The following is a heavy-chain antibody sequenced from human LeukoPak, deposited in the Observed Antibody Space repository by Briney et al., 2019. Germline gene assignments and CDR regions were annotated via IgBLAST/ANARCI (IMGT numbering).Heavy chain of an antibody. CDR3: AKGVRNSGWTGDYFDY. V-gene: IGHV3-23*01. CDR2: ISGTDGGT. Sequence: GGSLRLSCAASGFTFSSYAMSWVRQAPGKGPEWVSAISGTDGGTFYAGSVTGQFTVSRDNSKNTLHLQMNSLRAEDTAVYYCAKGVRNSGWTGDYFDYWGLGTLVTVSS. CDR1: GFTFSSYA. J-gene: IGHJ4*02. D-gene: IGHD6-19*01.